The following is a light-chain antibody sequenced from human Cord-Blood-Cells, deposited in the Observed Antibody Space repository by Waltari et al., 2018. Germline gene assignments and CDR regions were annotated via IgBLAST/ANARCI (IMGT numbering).Light chain of an antibody. V-gene: IGLV2-14*01. CDR3: SSYTSSSTWV. Sequence: QSALTQPASVSGSPGQSITISCTGTSSDVGGYNYVSWYQQHPGKAPKLMIYDVSNRTSGFSNRFSGSKSGNTASLAISGLQAEDEAEYYCSSYTSSSTWVFGGGTKLTVL. CDR2: DVS. CDR1: SSDVGGYNY. J-gene: IGLJ3*02.